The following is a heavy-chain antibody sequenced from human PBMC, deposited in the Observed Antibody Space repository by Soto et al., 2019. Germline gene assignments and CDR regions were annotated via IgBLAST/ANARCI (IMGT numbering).Heavy chain of an antibody. CDR3: AMDRSGYFDN. D-gene: IGHD3-22*01. CDR2: MNPNSGYA. J-gene: IGHJ4*02. CDR1: GYTFTSYD. Sequence: QVQLVQSGAEVKKPGASVKVSCKASGYTFTSYDINWVRQATGQGLEWMWWMNPNSGYAGYAQKFQGRVTMTRNTSISMADRELSSLRSEDKAVYYCAMDRSGYFDNWVQGILVTVSS. V-gene: IGHV1-8*01.